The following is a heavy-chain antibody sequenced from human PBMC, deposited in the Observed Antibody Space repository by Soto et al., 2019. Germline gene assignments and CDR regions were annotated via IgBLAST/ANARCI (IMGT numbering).Heavy chain of an antibody. D-gene: IGHD3-22*01. J-gene: IGHJ4*02. V-gene: IGHV4-31*03. CDR3: AREVVVDYYDSSGYRPFDY. CDR1: GGSISSGGYY. CDR2: IYYSGST. Sequence: QVQLQESGPGLVKPSQTLSLTCTVSGGSISSGGYYWSWIRQHPGKGLEWIGYIYYSGSTYYYPSLKSRVTISVDTSKNQFSLKLSSVTAADTAVYYCAREVVVDYYDSSGYRPFDYWGQGTLVTVSS.